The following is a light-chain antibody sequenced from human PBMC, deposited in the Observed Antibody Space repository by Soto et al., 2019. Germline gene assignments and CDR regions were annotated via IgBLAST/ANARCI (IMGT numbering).Light chain of an antibody. CDR2: GAS. V-gene: IGKV3-20*01. J-gene: IGKJ5*01. Sequence: EGVLTQSPGTLSLSPGERATLSCRASQSVSSTYLAWYQQKPGQAPTLLIYGASNRATGIPDRFSGRGSGTDFALTIRRLEPEDFAVYYCQQYGSSITFGQGTRLEIK. CDR1: QSVSSTY. CDR3: QQYGSSIT.